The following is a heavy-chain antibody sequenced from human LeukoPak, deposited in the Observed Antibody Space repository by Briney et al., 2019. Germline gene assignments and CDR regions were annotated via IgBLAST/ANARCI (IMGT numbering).Heavy chain of an antibody. D-gene: IGHD2-2*01. CDR2: ISSSSSTI. CDR3: ARDRPDIVVVPAARKDY. CDR1: GFTFSSYS. V-gene: IGHV3-48*04. Sequence: GGSLRLSCATSGFTFSSYSMSWVRQAPGKGLEWVSYISSSSSTIYYADSVKGRFTISRDNAKNSLYLQMNSLRAEDTAVYYCARDRPDIVVVPAARKDYWGQGTLVTVSS. J-gene: IGHJ4*02.